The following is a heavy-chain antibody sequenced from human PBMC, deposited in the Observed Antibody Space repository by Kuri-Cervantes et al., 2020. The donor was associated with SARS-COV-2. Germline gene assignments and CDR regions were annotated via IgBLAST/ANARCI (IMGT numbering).Heavy chain of an antibody. V-gene: IGHV4-59*12. Sequence: SETLSLTCTVSGGSISSYYWSWVRQPPGKGLEWIGYIYYSGITNYNASLKSRVTISVDTSKKQFSLKLSAVRATDTAVYYCARRTVGHFDLWGRGTLVTVSS. CDR3: ARRTVGHFDL. CDR2: IYYSGIT. D-gene: IGHD3-16*01. J-gene: IGHJ2*01. CDR1: GGSISSYY.